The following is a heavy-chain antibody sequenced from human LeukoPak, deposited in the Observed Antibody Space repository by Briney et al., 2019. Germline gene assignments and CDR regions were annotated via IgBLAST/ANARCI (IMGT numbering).Heavy chain of an antibody. J-gene: IGHJ4*02. D-gene: IGHD3-3*01. Sequence: SGGSLRLSCAAPGFTFSSYAMSWVRQAPGKGLEWVSAISGSGGSTYYADSVKGRFTISRDIAKNTLYLQMNSLRAEDTGVYYCAKDHYWSIDYRGRGTLATVSS. CDR3: AKDHYWSIDY. CDR1: GFTFSSYA. CDR2: ISGSGGST. V-gene: IGHV3-23*01.